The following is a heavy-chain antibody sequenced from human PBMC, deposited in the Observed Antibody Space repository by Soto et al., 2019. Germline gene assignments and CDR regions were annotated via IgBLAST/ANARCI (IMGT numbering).Heavy chain of an antibody. Sequence: QVQLVESGGGVVQPGRSLRLSCAASGFIFSSYAMHWVRQAPGKGLEWVAVISYDGSNKYYADSVKGRFTISRDNSENTLYLQMNSLRAEDTAVYYCAREYGIGGAAFDFWGQGTMVTVSS. CDR3: AREYGIGGAAFDF. V-gene: IGHV3-30-3*01. J-gene: IGHJ3*01. CDR1: GFIFSSYA. CDR2: ISYDGSNK. D-gene: IGHD2-15*01.